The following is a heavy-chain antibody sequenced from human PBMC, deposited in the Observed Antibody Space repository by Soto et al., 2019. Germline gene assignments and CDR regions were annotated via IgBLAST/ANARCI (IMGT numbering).Heavy chain of an antibody. CDR2: ISWDGGST. Sequence: PGGSLRLSCAASGFTFDDYTMHWVRQAPGKGLEWVSLISWDGGSTYYADSVKGRFTISRDNSKNSLYLQMNSLRTEDTALYYCAKDITSGYANPKTYYYYYYGMDVWGQGTTVTVSS. V-gene: IGHV3-43*01. D-gene: IGHD3-22*01. CDR1: GFTFDDYT. CDR3: AKDITSGYANPKTYYYYYYGMDV. J-gene: IGHJ6*02.